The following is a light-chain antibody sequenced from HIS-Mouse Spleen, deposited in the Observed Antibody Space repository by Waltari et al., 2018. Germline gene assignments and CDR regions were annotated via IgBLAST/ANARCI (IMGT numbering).Light chain of an antibody. CDR2: DVS. J-gene: IGLJ2*01. V-gene: IGLV2-14*03. CDR3: SSYTSSSTEV. CDR1: SSDVGGYNH. Sequence: QSALTQPASVSGSPGQSITISCPGTSSDVGGYNHVYWYQQHPGKAPKLMIYDVSNRPSGVSNRFSGSKSGNTASLTISGLQAEDEADYYCSSYTSSSTEVFGGGTKLTVL.